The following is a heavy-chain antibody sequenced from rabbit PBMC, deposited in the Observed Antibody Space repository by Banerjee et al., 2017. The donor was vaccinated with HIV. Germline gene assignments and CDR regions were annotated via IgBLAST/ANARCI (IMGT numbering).Heavy chain of an antibody. D-gene: IGHD4-1*01. CDR1: GFSFSSSND. J-gene: IGHJ4*01. CDR3: ARKVVGGVELNL. Sequence: QSLEESGGDLVKPGASLTLTCTASGFSFSSSNDMCWVRQAPGKGLEWIGYIDPVFGSTYYASWVNGRFTISKTSSTTVTLQMTSLTAADTATYFCARKVVGGVELNLWGQGTLVTVS. V-gene: IGHV1S40*01. CDR2: IDPVFGST.